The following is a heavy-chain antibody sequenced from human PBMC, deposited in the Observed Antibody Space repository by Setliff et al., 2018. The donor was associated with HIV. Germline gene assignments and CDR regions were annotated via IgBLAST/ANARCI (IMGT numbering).Heavy chain of an antibody. J-gene: IGHJ4*02. CDR2: IYHTGST. CDR1: GGSFSDNY. D-gene: IGHD3-3*01. CDR3: ARSIAPVASGYYYFEY. V-gene: IGHV4-34*01. Sequence: SETLSLTCAVYGGSFSDNYWSWIRQPPGNGLEWIGSIYHTGSTYYKPSLKSRVTISVDTSKNQFSLRLSSVAAGDTAVYYCARSIAPVASGYYYFEYWGQGTLVTAPQ.